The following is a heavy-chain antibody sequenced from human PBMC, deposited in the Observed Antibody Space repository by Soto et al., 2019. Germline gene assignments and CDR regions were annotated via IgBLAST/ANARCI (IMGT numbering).Heavy chain of an antibody. J-gene: IGHJ6*02. D-gene: IGHD1-26*01. Sequence: QVQLVQSGAEVKKPGASVKVSCKASGYTFTGYYMHWVRQAPGQGLEWMGWINPNSGGTNYAQKFQGWVTMTRDTSISTVYMELSRLRSDDTAVYYCARSRGEPDSQSGSYYKNYYYGMDVWGQGTTVTVSS. V-gene: IGHV1-2*04. CDR1: GYTFTGYY. CDR3: ARSRGEPDSQSGSYYKNYYYGMDV. CDR2: INPNSGGT.